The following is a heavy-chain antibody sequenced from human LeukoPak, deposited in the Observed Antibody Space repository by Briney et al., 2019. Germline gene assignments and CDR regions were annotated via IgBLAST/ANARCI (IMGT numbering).Heavy chain of an antibody. CDR2: INHSGST. CDR1: GGSFSGYY. V-gene: IGHV4-34*01. CDR3: ASPLYYYGSGYYYYMDV. J-gene: IGHJ6*03. Sequence: PSETLSLTCAVYGGSFSGYYWSWIRQPPGKGLEWIGEINHSGSTYYNPSLKSRVTISVDTSKNQFSLKLSSVTAADTAVYYCASPLYYYGSGYYYYMDVWGKGTTVTVSS. D-gene: IGHD3-10*01.